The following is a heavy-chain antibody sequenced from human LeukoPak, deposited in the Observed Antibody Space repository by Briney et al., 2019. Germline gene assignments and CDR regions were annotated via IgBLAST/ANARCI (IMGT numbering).Heavy chain of an antibody. CDR2: IIPIFGTA. CDR3: ARTKVAAAAGTDY. Sequence: ASVKVSCKASGGTFSSYAISWVRQAPGQGLEWMGGIIPIFGTANYAQKFQGRVTITADESTSTAYMELSSLRSEDTAVYYCARTKVAAAAGTDYWGQGTLVTVSS. D-gene: IGHD6-13*01. V-gene: IGHV1-69*13. J-gene: IGHJ4*02. CDR1: GGTFSSYA.